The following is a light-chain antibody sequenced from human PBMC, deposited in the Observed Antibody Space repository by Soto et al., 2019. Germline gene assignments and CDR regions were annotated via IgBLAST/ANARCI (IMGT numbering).Light chain of an antibody. J-gene: IGKJ3*01. V-gene: IGKV3-15*01. CDR2: DAS. Sequence: ETVMTQSPATLSVSPGERPTLSCRASQSVSSNLAWYQQKPGQAPRLLIYDASTRATGIPARFSGSGSGTEFPLTISSLQSEDFAVYYCQQYNTWPLTFGLGTKVDIK. CDR1: QSVSSN. CDR3: QQYNTWPLT.